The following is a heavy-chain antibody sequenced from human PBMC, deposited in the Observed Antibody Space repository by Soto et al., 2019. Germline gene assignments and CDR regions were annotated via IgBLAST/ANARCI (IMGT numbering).Heavy chain of an antibody. D-gene: IGHD2-15*01. V-gene: IGHV3-23*01. J-gene: IGHJ6*02. CDR1: GFTFSDYG. Sequence: EVQLLESGGGLIQPGGSLRLSCAGSGFTFSDYGMNWVRQAPGKGLEWVSGLTWGGSAYYAESVRGRFTISRDNSKSILYGQMNSLRVEAAAVYYCAKERMSSTYDGRDVWGQGTPVTGSS. CDR2: LTWGGSA. CDR3: AKERMSSTYDGRDV.